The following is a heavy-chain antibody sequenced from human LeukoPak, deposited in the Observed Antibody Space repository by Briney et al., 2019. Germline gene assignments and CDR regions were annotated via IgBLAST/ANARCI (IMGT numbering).Heavy chain of an antibody. D-gene: IGHD3-22*01. CDR1: GGTFSSYA. CDR3: AREKGEYHSDSSEFPDYFQY. CDR2: INPKSGGT. J-gene: IGHJ1*01. Sequence: GSSVKVSCKASGGTFSSYAISWVRQAPGQGLEWMGWINPKSGGTNYAQRFQGRITMTRDTSVSTAYVELSRLRSDDTAVYFCAREKGEYHSDSSEFPDYFQYWGQGTLVTVSS. V-gene: IGHV1-2*02.